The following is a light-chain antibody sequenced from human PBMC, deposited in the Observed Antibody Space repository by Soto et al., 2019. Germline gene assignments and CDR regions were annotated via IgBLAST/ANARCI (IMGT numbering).Light chain of an antibody. CDR1: SGYSNYK. CDR2: VGTGGIVG. Sequence: QLVLTQPPSASASLGASVTLTCILSSGYSNYKVDWYQQRPGKGPRFVMRVGTGGIVGSKGDGIPDRFSVLASGLNRYLTIKNIQEEDESDYHCGTDHGSGSNFVSWVFGGGTKLTVL. V-gene: IGLV9-49*01. CDR3: GTDHGSGSNFVSWV. J-gene: IGLJ3*02.